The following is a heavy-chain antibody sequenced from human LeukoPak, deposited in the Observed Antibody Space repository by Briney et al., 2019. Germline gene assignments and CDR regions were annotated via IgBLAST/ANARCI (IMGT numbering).Heavy chain of an antibody. CDR2: IKQDGSEK. D-gene: IGHD3-3*01. CDR3: ARDRNYDFWSGYWY. J-gene: IGHJ4*02. Sequence: PGGSLRLSCAASGFTLSTSWMTWVRQAPGKGLEWVANIKQDGSEKFYVDSVKGRFTISRDNAKNSLDLQMNSLRVEDTAVYYCARDRNYDFWSGYWYWGQGTLVTVSS. CDR1: GFTLSTSW. V-gene: IGHV3-7*01.